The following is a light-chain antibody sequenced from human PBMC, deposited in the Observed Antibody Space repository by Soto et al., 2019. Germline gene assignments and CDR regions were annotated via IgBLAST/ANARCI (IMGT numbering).Light chain of an antibody. J-gene: IGKJ3*01. CDR3: QQRSNWPPIFT. CDR2: DAS. Sequence: EIVLTQSPATLSLSPGERATLSCRASQSVSSYLAWYHQKTGQAPRLLIYDASNRATGIPPSFCGSGSCTDVSLTIISLVPEDFSVYYYQQRSNWPPIFTFGPGTKVDIK. V-gene: IGKV3-11*01. CDR1: QSVSSY.